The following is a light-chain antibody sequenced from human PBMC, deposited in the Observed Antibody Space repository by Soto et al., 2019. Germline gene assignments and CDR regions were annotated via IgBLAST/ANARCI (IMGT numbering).Light chain of an antibody. J-gene: IGKJ1*01. CDR1: QSVSSSF. CDR2: GGS. V-gene: IGKV3-20*01. Sequence: EIVLTQSPGTLSLSPGERATLSCRASQSVSSSFLAWYQQRPGQAPRLLIFGGSSRATGIPGRFSGGGSGTDFTLTISRLEPEDFAVYYCQQYESSLRTFGQGTKVEIK. CDR3: QQYESSLRT.